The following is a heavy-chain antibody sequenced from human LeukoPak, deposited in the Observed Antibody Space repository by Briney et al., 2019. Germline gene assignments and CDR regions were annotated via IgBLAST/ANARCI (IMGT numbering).Heavy chain of an antibody. J-gene: IGHJ5*02. CDR3: ARGPERSRYGSGSSWFDP. Sequence: GASVKVSCKASGYTFPSYFMHWVRQAPGQGLEWMGIINPTGGSTTYAQKFQGRVTMTRDTSTSTVYMELSSLRSEDTAVYYCARGPERSRYGSGSSWFDPWGQGTLVTVSS. D-gene: IGHD3-10*01. CDR2: INPTGGST. V-gene: IGHV1-46*01. CDR1: GYTFPSYF.